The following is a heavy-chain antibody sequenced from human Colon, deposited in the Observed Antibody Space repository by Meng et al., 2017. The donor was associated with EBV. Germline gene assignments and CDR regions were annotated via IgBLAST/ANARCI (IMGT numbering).Heavy chain of an antibody. Sequence: LPLHGSGPGMVNPSETLSPPCTVSGGSISSSHYYWGWVRQPPGKGLEWIGTIYQSGSTPYNPSLQSRVTMFVDTSKNQFSLMLTSVTATDTAVYYCARRRGGSGRDCWGQGTLVTVSS. CDR3: ARRRGGSGRDC. CDR1: GGSISSSHYY. D-gene: IGHD3-10*01. V-gene: IGHV4-39*01. J-gene: IGHJ4*02. CDR2: IYQSGST.